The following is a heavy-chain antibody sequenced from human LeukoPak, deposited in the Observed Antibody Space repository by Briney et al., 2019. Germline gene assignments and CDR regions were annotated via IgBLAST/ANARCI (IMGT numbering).Heavy chain of an antibody. V-gene: IGHV3-23*01. Sequence: GGSLRLSCAASGFTFSSYAMSWVRQAPGKGVEWVSDISVSGGSTYYAGSVKGRFTLSRDSSKNTLYVQMNSLRAEDRAVYYCAKVSMVSKIVWYYFDYWGQGTLVTVSS. J-gene: IGHJ4*02. D-gene: IGHD3-22*01. CDR1: GFTFSSYA. CDR2: ISVSGGST. CDR3: AKVSMVSKIVWYYFDY.